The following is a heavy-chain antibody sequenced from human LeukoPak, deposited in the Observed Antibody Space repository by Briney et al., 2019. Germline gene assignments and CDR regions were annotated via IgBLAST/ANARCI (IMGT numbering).Heavy chain of an antibody. J-gene: IGHJ3*02. V-gene: IGHV1-18*01. Sequence: GASVKVSCKASGYTFISYDINWVRQAPGQGLEWMGWISAYNGHTNYAQKLQGRVTMTTDTSTSTAYLELRSLRSDDTAVYYCARELSLGDGTAFDIWGQGTKVTVSS. CDR2: ISAYNGHT. CDR1: GYTFISYD. CDR3: ARELSLGDGTAFDI.